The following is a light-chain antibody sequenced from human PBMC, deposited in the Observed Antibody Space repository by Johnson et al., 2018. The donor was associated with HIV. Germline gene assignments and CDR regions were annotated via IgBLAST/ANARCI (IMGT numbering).Light chain of an antibody. Sequence: QSVLTQPPSVSAAPGQKVDISCSGSSSNIGGYYVSWYQQLPGTAPKLLIYDNDKRPSGIPDRFFGSKSGTSATLDITGLHTGDEGDYYCGAWDSSLNAFVFGAGIKVTVL. CDR1: SSNIGGYY. CDR2: DND. J-gene: IGLJ1*01. CDR3: GAWDSSLNAFV. V-gene: IGLV1-51*01.